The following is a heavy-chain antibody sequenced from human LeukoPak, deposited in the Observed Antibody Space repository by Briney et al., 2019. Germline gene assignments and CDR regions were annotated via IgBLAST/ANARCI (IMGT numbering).Heavy chain of an antibody. V-gene: IGHV4-38-2*01. Sequence: MPSETLSLTCAVSGYSISSGYYWGWIRQPPGKGLEWIGSIHHSGSTFYNPSLKSRVTISADTSKNQLSLKLSSVTAAGTAVYYCARMFGGRYNFDYWGQGTLVTVSS. CDR1: GYSISSGYY. CDR3: ARMFGGRYNFDY. J-gene: IGHJ4*02. D-gene: IGHD3-16*01. CDR2: IHHSGST.